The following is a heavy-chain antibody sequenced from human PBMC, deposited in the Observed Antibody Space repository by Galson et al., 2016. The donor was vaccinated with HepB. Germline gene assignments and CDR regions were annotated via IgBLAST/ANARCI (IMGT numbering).Heavy chain of an antibody. V-gene: IGHV1-18*01. CDR3: ARDSDAALDY. CDR2: ISAHSGNT. CDR1: GYTFTNNG. J-gene: IGHJ4*02. Sequence: SVKVSCKASGYTFTNNGISWVRQAPGQGLEWMGWISAHSGNTNYAQKFQGRLTLTKDTSASTVYMELRSLRFADTAMYYCARDSDAALDYWGQGALVTVSS. D-gene: IGHD6-13*01.